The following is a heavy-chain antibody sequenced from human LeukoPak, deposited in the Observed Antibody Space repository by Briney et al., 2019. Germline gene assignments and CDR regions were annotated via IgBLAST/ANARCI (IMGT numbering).Heavy chain of an antibody. CDR1: GFTFRSSA. V-gene: IGHV3-23*01. CDR2: VNSDGGNT. J-gene: IGHJ4*02. Sequence: PGGSLRLSCAASGFTFRSSAMAWVRQPPGKGLEWVPSIAVNSDGGNTYYADSVKGRFTISRDDPENTLHLQMNSLRVEDTAVYYCATFLSGRFLFYWGQGTLVTVSS. D-gene: IGHD3-10*01. CDR3: ATFLSGRFLFY.